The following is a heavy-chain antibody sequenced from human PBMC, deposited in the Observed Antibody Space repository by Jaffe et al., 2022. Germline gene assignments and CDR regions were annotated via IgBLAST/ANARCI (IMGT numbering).Heavy chain of an antibody. V-gene: IGHV3-21*01. CDR3: ARATGAGYNWNYEIRLFIGTHFDY. CDR2: ISSSSSYI. CDR1: GFTFSSYS. J-gene: IGHJ4*02. D-gene: IGHD1-7*01. Sequence: EVQLVESGGGLVKPGGSLRLSCAASGFTFSSYSMNWVRQAPGKGLEWVSSISSSSSYIYYADSVKGRFTISRDNAKNSLYLQMNSLRAEDTAVYYCARATGAGYNWNYEIRLFIGTHFDYWGQGTLVTVSS.